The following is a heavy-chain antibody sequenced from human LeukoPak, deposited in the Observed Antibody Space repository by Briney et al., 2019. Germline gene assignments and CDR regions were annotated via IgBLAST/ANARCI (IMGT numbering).Heavy chain of an antibody. J-gene: IGHJ6*02. CDR3: ARDGYYYDSSGYYYLYYYGMDV. CDR1: GFTFGSYW. CDR2: INSDGSST. V-gene: IGHV3-74*01. D-gene: IGHD3-22*01. Sequence: GGSLRLSCAASGFTFGSYWMHWVRQAPGKGLVWVSRINSDGSSTSYADSVKGRFTISRDNAKNTLYLQMNSLRAEDTAVYYCARDGYYYDSSGYYYLYYYGMDVWGQGTTVTVSS.